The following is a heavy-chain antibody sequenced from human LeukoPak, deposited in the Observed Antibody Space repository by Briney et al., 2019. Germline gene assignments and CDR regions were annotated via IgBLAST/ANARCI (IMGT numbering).Heavy chain of an antibody. CDR2: ISSSGSTI. V-gene: IGHV3-11*04. Sequence: GGSLRLSCAASGFTFSDYYMSWIRQAPGKGLEWVSYISSSGSTIYYADSVKGRFTISRDNAKNSLYLQMNSLRAEDTAVYYCARAGGVITMVPSPSPDYYMDVWGKGTTVTVSS. CDR3: ARAGGVITMVPSPSPDYYMDV. CDR1: GFTFSDYY. D-gene: IGHD3-10*01. J-gene: IGHJ6*03.